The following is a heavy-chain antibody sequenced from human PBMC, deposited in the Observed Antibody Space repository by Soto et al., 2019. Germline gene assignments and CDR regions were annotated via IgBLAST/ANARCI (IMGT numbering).Heavy chain of an antibody. V-gene: IGHV4-59*01. CDR3: ARDLVVSPYDDSSGYPTYGMDV. CDR1: GGSFSTYY. D-gene: IGHD3-22*01. J-gene: IGHJ6*02. CDR2: INYRGRT. Sequence: SETLSLTCTVSGGSFSTYYWTWIRQPPGKGLEWIGYINYRGRTNYNPSLKSRVTISLGTSRNQFSLRITSVTAADTAVYYCARDLVVSPYDDSSGYPTYGMDVWGQGTTVTISS.